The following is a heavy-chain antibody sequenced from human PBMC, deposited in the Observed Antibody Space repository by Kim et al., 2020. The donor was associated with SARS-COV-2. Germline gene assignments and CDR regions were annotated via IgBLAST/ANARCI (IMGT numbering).Heavy chain of an antibody. CDR3: AKGRCSGQDVIDN. D-gene: IGHD2-15*01. Sequence: DYGESVKGRFTMSRDNVQSTVSLQMSSLTGEDTAVYHCAKGRCSGQDVIDNWGQGTQVVVSA. J-gene: IGHJ4*02. V-gene: IGHV3-33*06.